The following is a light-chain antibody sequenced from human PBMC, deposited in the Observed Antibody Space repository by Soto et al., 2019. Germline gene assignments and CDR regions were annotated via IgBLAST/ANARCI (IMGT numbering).Light chain of an antibody. CDR1: QSISIK. CDR2: DTS. V-gene: IGKV3-15*01. Sequence: EILLTQSPVTLPVSPGERATLSCRASQSISIKLAWYQQKPGQAPRLLIYDTSTRATGIPARFSGSGSGKEFTLTISSLQSEDFAVYYCQQYNNWPPWTFGQGTKVDIK. J-gene: IGKJ1*01. CDR3: QQYNNWPPWT.